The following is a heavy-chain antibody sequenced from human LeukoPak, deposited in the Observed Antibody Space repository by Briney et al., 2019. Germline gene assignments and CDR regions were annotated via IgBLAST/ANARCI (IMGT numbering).Heavy chain of an antibody. J-gene: IGHJ6*04. V-gene: IGHV3-30*02. CDR2: IHNDGTMG. CDR3: AKEGDEFRGYLDV. Sequence: PGGSLRLSCATSGFTFSRLGMQWVRQAPGKGLVWVAVIHNDGTMGQYGDSVKGRFIISKDFSRNTLYLQMNSLRDDDTAVYYCAKEGDEFRGYLDVWGKGTTVTVSS. CDR1: GFTFSRLG. D-gene: IGHD5-12*01.